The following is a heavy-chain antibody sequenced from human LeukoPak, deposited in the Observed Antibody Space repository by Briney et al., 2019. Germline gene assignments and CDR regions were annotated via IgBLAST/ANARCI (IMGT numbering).Heavy chain of an antibody. CDR3: VRLRRNSDSSGYYYYYDY. CDR2: INRGATYI. J-gene: IGHJ4*02. CDR1: EFTFSSYS. D-gene: IGHD3-22*01. Sequence: KPGGSLRLSCTVSEFTFSSYSMNWVRQAPGKGLEWVASINRGATYIYYADSMKGRFTISRDDAKGSLYLQMNSLRAEDTAVYYCVRLRRNSDSSGYYYYYDYWGQGILVTVSS. V-gene: IGHV3-21*01.